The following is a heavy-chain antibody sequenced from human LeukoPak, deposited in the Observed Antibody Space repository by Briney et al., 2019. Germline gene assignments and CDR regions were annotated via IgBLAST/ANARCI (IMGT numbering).Heavy chain of an antibody. CDR3: ARKTYYDSSGYKYYFEY. D-gene: IGHD3-22*01. J-gene: IGHJ4*02. CDR1: GYRFTSYW. Sequence: GESLKISCKGSGYRFTSYWIGWVRQMPGKGLEWMGIIYPGDSDTRYSPSFQGQVTISVDKSFSTAYLQWSSLKASDTAMYYCARKTYYDSSGYKYYFEYWGQGTLVTVSS. V-gene: IGHV5-51*01. CDR2: IYPGDSDT.